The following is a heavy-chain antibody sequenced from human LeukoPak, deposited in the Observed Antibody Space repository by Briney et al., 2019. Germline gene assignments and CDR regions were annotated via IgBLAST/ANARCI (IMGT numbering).Heavy chain of an antibody. CDR3: ARVPSRMAAPPPPDY. J-gene: IGHJ4*02. CDR1: GGSFSGYY. Sequence: SETLSLTCTVYGGSFSGYYWSWIRQPPGKGLEWIGEINHSGSTNYNPSLKSRVTISVDTSKNQFSLKLSSVTAADTAVYYCARVPSRMAAPPPPDYWGQGTLVTVSS. D-gene: IGHD5-24*01. V-gene: IGHV4-34*01. CDR2: INHSGST.